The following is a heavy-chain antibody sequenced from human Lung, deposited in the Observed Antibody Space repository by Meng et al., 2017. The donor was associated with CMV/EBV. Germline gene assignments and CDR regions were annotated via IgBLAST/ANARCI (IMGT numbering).Heavy chain of an antibody. CDR2: IYYSGST. CDR1: GGSISSYY. V-gene: IGHV4-59*01. Sequence: VRLKESGPGVVKPSETLCLPCTVSGGSISSYYWSWSRQPPGKGLEWIGYIYYSGSTNYNPSLKSRVTISVDTSKNQFSLKLSSVTAAETAVYYCAREEGIGGFDTWGQGTLVTVSS. J-gene: IGHJ5*02. D-gene: IGHD3-10*01. CDR3: AREEGIGGFDT.